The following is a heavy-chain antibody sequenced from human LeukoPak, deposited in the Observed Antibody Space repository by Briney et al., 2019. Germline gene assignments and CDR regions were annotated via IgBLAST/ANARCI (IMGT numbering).Heavy chain of an antibody. Sequence: GSLRLSCAASGFTFSDYYMSWIRQAPGKGLEWIGYIYYSGSTNYNPSLKSRVTISVDTSKNQFSLKLSSVTAADTAVYYCARSSGYGGNPGAGAFDIWGQGTMVTVSS. CDR1: GFTFSDYY. CDR2: IYYSGST. V-gene: IGHV4-59*01. D-gene: IGHD4-23*01. J-gene: IGHJ3*02. CDR3: ARSSGYGGNPGAGAFDI.